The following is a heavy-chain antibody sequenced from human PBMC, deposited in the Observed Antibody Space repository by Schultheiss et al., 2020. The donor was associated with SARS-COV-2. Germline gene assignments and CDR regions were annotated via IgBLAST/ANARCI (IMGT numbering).Heavy chain of an antibody. V-gene: IGHV6-1*01. CDR3: AREALSLDY. J-gene: IGHJ4*02. CDR2: TYHRSRWSF. Sequence: TLSLPCAISGDTVSSNRAAWNWFRQSPSRGLEWLGRTYHRSRWSFDYAVSVQSRIVINPDTSKNQFSLQLSSVTPEDTAVYYCAREALSLDYWGQGTLVTVSS. CDR1: GDTVSSNRAA.